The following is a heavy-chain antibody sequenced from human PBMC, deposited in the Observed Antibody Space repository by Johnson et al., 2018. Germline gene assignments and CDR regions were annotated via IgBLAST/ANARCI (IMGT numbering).Heavy chain of an antibody. CDR2: ISYDGSNK. J-gene: IGHJ6*03. D-gene: IGHD2-21*02. Sequence: QVQLVESGGGVVQPGRSLRLSCAASGFTFSSYAMHWVRQAPGKGLEWVAVISYDGSNKYYADSVKGRFTISRDNSKNTRYLQMNSLRAEDTAVYYCARDFPYCGGDCYLGYYMDVWVKGTTVTVSS. CDR1: GFTFSSYA. V-gene: IGHV3-30-3*01. CDR3: ARDFPYCGGDCYLGYYMDV.